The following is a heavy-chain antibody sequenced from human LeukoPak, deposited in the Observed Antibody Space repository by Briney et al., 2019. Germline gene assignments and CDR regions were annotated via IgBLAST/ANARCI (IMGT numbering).Heavy chain of an antibody. D-gene: IGHD5-12*01. J-gene: IGHJ4*02. CDR1: GYAFSAYY. Sequence: ASVKVSCKASGYAFSAYYIQWVRQAPGQGLEWMGWINPNSGGTNYAQKFQGWVTMTTDTSTSTAYMELRRLRSDDTAVYYCARFASVAHFDNWGQGTLVTVSS. CDR3: ARFASVAHFDN. V-gene: IGHV1-2*04. CDR2: INPNSGGT.